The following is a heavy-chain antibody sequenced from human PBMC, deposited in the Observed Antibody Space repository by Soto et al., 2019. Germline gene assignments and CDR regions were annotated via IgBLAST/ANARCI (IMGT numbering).Heavy chain of an antibody. CDR3: AVEGLTGTNDY. CDR2: IIPILGIA. J-gene: IGHJ4*02. CDR1: GGTFSSYT. D-gene: IGHD1-20*01. Sequence: QVQLVQSGAEVKKPGSSVKVSCKASGGTFSSYTISWVRQAPGQGLEWMGRIIPILGIANYAQKFQGRVTXTXXKSTRTAYMELSSLRSEDTAVYYCAVEGLTGTNDYWGQGTLVTVSS. V-gene: IGHV1-69*02.